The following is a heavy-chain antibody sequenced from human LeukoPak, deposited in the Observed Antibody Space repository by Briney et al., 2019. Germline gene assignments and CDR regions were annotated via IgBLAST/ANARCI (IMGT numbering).Heavy chain of an antibody. V-gene: IGHV3-23*01. CDR3: AKDLPGIAAAGTSPGFDY. J-gene: IGHJ4*02. Sequence: PGGSLRLSCAASGFTFSDYYMSWVRQAPGKGLEWVSAISGSGGSTYYADSVKGRFTISRDNSKNTLYLQMNSLRAEDTAVYYCAKDLPGIAAAGTSPGFDYWGQGTLVTVSS. D-gene: IGHD6-13*01. CDR2: ISGSGGST. CDR1: GFTFSDYY.